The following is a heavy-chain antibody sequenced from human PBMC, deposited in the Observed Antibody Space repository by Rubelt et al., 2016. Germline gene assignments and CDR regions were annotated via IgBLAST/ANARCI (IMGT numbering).Heavy chain of an antibody. Sequence: QVQLQQWGAGLLKSSETLSLTCAVYGGSFSGYYWSWIRQPPGKGLEWIGEINHSGSPNYNPSLKGRVARAVDKSKSQVSLKLSSVTAADTAVYYCATDLEGVPFQHWGQGTLVTVSS. CDR2: INHSGSP. V-gene: IGHV4-34*01. D-gene: IGHD3/OR15-3a*01. CDR3: ATDLEGVPFQH. J-gene: IGHJ1*01. CDR1: GGSFSGYY.